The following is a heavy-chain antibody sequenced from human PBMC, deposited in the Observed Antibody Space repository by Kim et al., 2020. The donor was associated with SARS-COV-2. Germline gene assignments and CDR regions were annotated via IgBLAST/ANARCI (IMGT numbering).Heavy chain of an antibody. J-gene: IGHJ4*02. CDR3: ARDHQYSVDY. CDR1: GDNVSGDSVA. Sequence: SQTLSLTCVISGDNVSGDSVAWNWIRQSPSRGLEWLGRTYYRSKWYNYYAVSVKGRITISPDTSKNQFSLQVNSVTPEDTAVYYCARDHQYSVDYWGQGTLVTVSS. CDR2: TYYRSKWYN. D-gene: IGHD4-4*01. V-gene: IGHV6-1*01.